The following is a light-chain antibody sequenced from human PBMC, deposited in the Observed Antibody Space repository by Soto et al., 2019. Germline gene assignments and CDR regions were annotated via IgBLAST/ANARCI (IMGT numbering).Light chain of an antibody. CDR1: RSVSSNY. CDR2: GAS. J-gene: IGKJ4*01. V-gene: IGKV3-20*01. Sequence: EIVVTQSPGTLSLSPGEGATLSCRASRSVSSNYLAWYQQKPGQAPRLLIYGASNRATGIPDRFSGSGSGTEFTLTISRLEPEDFAVYYCQQYSSSPLTFGGGTKVDIK. CDR3: QQYSSSPLT.